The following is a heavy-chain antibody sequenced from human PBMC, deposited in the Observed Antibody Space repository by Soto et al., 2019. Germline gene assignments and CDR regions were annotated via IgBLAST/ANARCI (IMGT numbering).Heavy chain of an antibody. J-gene: IGHJ4*02. CDR1: GYTFTGYY. CDR3: ARAPPEGYDILTGYYSYFDD. D-gene: IGHD3-9*01. Sequence: GASVKVSCKASGYTFTGYYMHWVRQAPGQGLEWMGWINPNSGGTNYAQKFQGWVTMTRDTSISTAYMELSGLRSDDTAVYYCARAPPEGYDILTGYYSYFDDWGQGSPVTVAS. CDR2: INPNSGGT. V-gene: IGHV1-2*04.